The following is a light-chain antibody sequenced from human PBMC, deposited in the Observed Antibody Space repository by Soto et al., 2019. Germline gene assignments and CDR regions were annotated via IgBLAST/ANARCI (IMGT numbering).Light chain of an antibody. CDR2: GAS. CDR1: QSVSSN. Sequence: EIVMKQSPATLSVSPGERATLSCRASQSVSSNLAWYQQKPGQAPRLLIYGASTRATGIPARFSGSGPGTEFTLTISSLQSEDFAVYYCQQYNNWPRTFGQGTKVEIK. J-gene: IGKJ1*01. CDR3: QQYNNWPRT. V-gene: IGKV3-15*01.